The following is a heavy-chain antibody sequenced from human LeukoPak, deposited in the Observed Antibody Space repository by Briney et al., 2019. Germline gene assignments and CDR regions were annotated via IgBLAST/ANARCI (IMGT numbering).Heavy chain of an antibody. D-gene: IGHD1-26*01. J-gene: IGHJ4*02. CDR3: AKDMGANSARGRFYH. Sequence: GGSLRLSCAASGFTFNGYAMSWVRQAPGKGLEWVSAIGASDGNTYYADSVKGRFSISRDNSKNTVYLQMNSLRSEDTALYYCAKDMGANSARGRFYHWGQGILVTVSS. CDR1: GFTFNGYA. V-gene: IGHV3-23*01. CDR2: IGASDGNT.